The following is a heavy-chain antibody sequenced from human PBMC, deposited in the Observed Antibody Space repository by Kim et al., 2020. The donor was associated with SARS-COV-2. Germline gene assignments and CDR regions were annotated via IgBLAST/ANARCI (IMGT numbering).Heavy chain of an antibody. V-gene: IGHV4-39*01. CDR2: IYYSGST. J-gene: IGHJ5*02. CDR1: GCSISSSSYY. D-gene: IGHD3-10*01. CDR3: ARSAGITMVRGVIYESWVDP. Sequence: SETLSLTCTVSGCSISSSSYYWGWIRQPPGKGLEWSGSIYYSGSTYYNPSLKSRVTISGDTSKNQFSLKLSSGTAADTSVYYCARSAGITMVRGVIYESWVDPWGHGTLVTVSS.